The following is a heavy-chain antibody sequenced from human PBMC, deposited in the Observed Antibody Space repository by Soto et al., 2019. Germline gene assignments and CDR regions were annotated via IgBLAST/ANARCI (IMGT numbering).Heavy chain of an antibody. Sequence: LSCEAAGFTFSGYSMNWVRQAPGKGLEWGSSISSISSNIYYADSVKGRFTISRDTAKNSLYLQMNSLRAEDTAVYYCARGDYSGRDWFDPWGKGTLVTVSS. D-gene: IGHD5-12*01. CDR1: GFTFSGYS. J-gene: IGHJ5*02. V-gene: IGHV3-21*01. CDR3: ARGDYSGRDWFDP. CDR2: ISSISSNI.